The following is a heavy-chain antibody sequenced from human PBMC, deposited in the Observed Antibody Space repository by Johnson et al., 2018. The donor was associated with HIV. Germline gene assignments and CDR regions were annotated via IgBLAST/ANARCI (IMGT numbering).Heavy chain of an antibody. CDR1: GFTFSNFG. V-gene: IGHV3-30*03. J-gene: IGHJ3*02. CDR2: ISYDGSNK. Sequence: QVQLVESGGGVAQPGRSLRLSCAASGFTFSNFGFHWVRLAPGKGLEWVAAISYDGSNKYYADSVKGRFTISRDNSKNTLYLQMNSLRAEDTAVYSCARGGCIGGSCYSQDAFDIWGQGTMVTVSS. D-gene: IGHD2-15*01. CDR3: ARGGCIGGSCYSQDAFDI.